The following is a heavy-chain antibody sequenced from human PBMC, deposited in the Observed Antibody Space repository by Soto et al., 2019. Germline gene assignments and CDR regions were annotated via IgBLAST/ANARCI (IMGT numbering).Heavy chain of an antibody. D-gene: IGHD2-2*01. CDR2: IIPIFGTA. V-gene: IGHV1-69*01. J-gene: IGHJ6*02. CDR3: ARLAGGGVVPAALYYSYGMDV. CDR1: GGTFSSYA. Sequence: QVQLVQSGAEVKKPGSSVKVSCKASGGTFSSYAISWVRQAPGQGLEWMGGIIPIFGTANYAQKFQGRVTITADECTSTAYMELSSLRSEDTAVYYCARLAGGGVVPAALYYSYGMDVWGQGPTVTVSS.